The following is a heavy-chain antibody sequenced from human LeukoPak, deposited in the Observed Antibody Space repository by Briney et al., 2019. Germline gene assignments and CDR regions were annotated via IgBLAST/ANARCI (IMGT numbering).Heavy chain of an antibody. Sequence: PGGSLRLSCAASGFTFSSYGMHWVRQAPGKGLEWVAYISYEGSNKKEADSVKGRFTISRDNSKNTLYLQMNSLRPEDTAVYYCARGGIHYYGSGSYDYWGQGTLVTVSS. D-gene: IGHD3-10*01. CDR1: GFTFSSYG. CDR2: ISYEGSNK. J-gene: IGHJ4*02. V-gene: IGHV3-30*02. CDR3: ARGGIHYYGSGSYDY.